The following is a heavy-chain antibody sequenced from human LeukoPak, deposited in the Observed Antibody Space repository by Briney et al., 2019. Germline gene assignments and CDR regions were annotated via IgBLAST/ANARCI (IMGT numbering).Heavy chain of an antibody. Sequence: SQTLSLTCTVSGGSISSGGYYWSWIRQHPGKGLEWIGYIYYSGSTYYNPSLKSRVTISVDTSKNQFSLKLSSVTAADTAVYYCAREKESITIFGVVEPYFDYWGQGTLVTVSS. CDR2: IYYSGST. D-gene: IGHD3-3*01. V-gene: IGHV4-31*03. J-gene: IGHJ4*02. CDR1: GGSISSGGYY. CDR3: AREKESITIFGVVEPYFDY.